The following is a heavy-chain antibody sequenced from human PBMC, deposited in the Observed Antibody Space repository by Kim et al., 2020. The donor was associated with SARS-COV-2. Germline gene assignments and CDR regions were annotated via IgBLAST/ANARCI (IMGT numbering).Heavy chain of an antibody. Sequence: ASVKVSCKASGYTFTSYGISWVRQAPGQGLEWMGWISAYNGNTNYAQKLQGRVTMTTDTSTSTAYMELRSLRSDDTAVYYCARVSMSSGIVGRWFDPWGQGTLVTVSS. D-gene: IGHD3-10*01. V-gene: IGHV1-18*01. CDR1: GYTFTSYG. J-gene: IGHJ5*02. CDR3: ARVSMSSGIVGRWFDP. CDR2: ISAYNGNT.